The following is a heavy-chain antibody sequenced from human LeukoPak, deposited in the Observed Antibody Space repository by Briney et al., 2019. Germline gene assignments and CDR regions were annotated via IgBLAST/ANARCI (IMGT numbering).Heavy chain of an antibody. CDR2: IRQSGST. Sequence: PSETLSLTCAVSGGSFSDYYWSWVRPPPGQGLEWIGGIRQSGSTNYNPSLKSRTTISVDSSKNQFSLNLSSVTAADTAVYYCARVKGRDSSSWLSETGLDYWGQGTLVTAST. V-gene: IGHV4-34*01. CDR3: ARVKGRDSSSWLSETGLDY. D-gene: IGHD6-13*01. J-gene: IGHJ4*02. CDR1: GGSFSDYY.